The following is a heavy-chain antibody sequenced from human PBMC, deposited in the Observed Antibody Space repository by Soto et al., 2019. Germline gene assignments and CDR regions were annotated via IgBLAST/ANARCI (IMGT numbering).Heavy chain of an antibody. CDR1: GVTFSSYA. V-gene: IGHV1-69*06. CDR3: ARGRASGSYYLLDY. Sequence: VKVSCYSSGVTFSSYAISWVRQAPGQGLEWMGGIIPIFGTANYAQKFQGRVTITADTAIRTAYMGVSRLRSDDTAVYYCARGRASGSYYLLDYWGQGTLVTVSS. D-gene: IGHD3-10*01. CDR2: IIPIFGTA. J-gene: IGHJ4*02.